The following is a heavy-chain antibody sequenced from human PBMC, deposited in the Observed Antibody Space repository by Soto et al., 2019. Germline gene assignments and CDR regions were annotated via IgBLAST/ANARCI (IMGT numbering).Heavy chain of an antibody. D-gene: IGHD6-13*01. Sequence: GGSLRLSXAASGFTFSSYAMSWVRQAPGKGLEWVSAISGSGGSTYYADSVKGRFTISRDNSKNTLYLQMNSLRAEDTAVYYCAKDPGSSSRIGNYWGQGTLVTVSS. CDR2: ISGSGGST. CDR1: GFTFSSYA. V-gene: IGHV3-23*01. J-gene: IGHJ4*02. CDR3: AKDPGSSSRIGNY.